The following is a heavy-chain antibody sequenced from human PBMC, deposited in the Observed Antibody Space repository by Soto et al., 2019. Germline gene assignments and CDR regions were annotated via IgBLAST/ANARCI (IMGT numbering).Heavy chain of an antibody. CDR3: AREQFAVTTPYWYFDL. V-gene: IGHV3-48*02. CDR2: LSSSSSTI. J-gene: IGHJ2*01. D-gene: IGHD4-4*01. CDR1: GFTFSSYS. Sequence: EVQLVESGGGLVQPGGSLRLSCAASGFTFSSYSMNWVRQAPGKGLEWVSYLSSSSSTIYDADSVKGRFTISRDNAKNSLYLQMNSLRDEDTAVYYCAREQFAVTTPYWYFDLWGRGTLVTVSS.